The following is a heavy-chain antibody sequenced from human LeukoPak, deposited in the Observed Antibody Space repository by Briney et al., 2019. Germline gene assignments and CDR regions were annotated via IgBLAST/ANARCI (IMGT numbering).Heavy chain of an antibody. CDR3: ARGFRQFPITIFGVVRRVALLGYFDY. Sequence: SETLSLTCAVYGGSFSGYYWSWISQPPGKGLGWIGEINHSGSTNSNPTLKSRVTISVDTPKNQSSLKLSPVTAADAAVYYCARGFRQFPITIFGVVRRVALLGYFDYWGQGTLVTVSS. D-gene: IGHD3-3*01. V-gene: IGHV4-34*01. CDR2: INHSGST. CDR1: GGSFSGYY. J-gene: IGHJ4*02.